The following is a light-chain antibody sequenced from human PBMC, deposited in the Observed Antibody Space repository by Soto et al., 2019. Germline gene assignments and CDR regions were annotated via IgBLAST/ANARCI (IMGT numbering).Light chain of an antibody. V-gene: IGLV1-44*01. J-gene: IGLJ1*01. CDR2: SHN. CDR3: AAWDDSLNGSV. Sequence: QSVLTQPPSASGTPGQRVTISCSGSSSNIGSNTVNWYQQLPGTAPKLLIYSHNQRPSGVPDRFSGSQSGTSASLAISGLQSEDEADYYCAAWDDSLNGSVFGPGTKVTVL. CDR1: SSNIGSNT.